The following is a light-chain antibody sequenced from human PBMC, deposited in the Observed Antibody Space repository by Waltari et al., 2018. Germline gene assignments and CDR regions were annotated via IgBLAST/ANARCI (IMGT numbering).Light chain of an antibody. CDR1: QSISSSY. Sequence: EIVLTQSPGTLSLSPGERATLSCRASQSISSSYLAWYQQIPGQPPRLLIYATSTRATGNPARFSGCGSATAFTITVSRLEPEDFEVYYCQQYATSPWTFGQGTSVEFK. J-gene: IGKJ1*01. CDR2: ATS. CDR3: QQYATSPWT. V-gene: IGKV3-20*01.